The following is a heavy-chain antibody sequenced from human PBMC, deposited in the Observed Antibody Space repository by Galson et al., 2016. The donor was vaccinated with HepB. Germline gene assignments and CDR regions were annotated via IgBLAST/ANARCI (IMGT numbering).Heavy chain of an antibody. CDR1: GFAVSGSY. Sequence: SLRLSCAVSGFAVSGSYMSWVRQAPGKGLEWVSVIYSDGTTKYADSVKGRFIFSRDNSKNTLYLQMNSLRAEDTAVYYCASCMGWYGMCAFEIWGQGTMVTVSS. J-gene: IGHJ3*02. V-gene: IGHV3-66*01. D-gene: IGHD6-13*01. CDR3: ASCMGWYGMCAFEI. CDR2: IYSDGTT.